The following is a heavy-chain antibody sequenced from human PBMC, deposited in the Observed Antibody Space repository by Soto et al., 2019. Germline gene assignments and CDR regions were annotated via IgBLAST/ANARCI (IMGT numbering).Heavy chain of an antibody. CDR3: ARMATFGSLNWFGP. V-gene: IGHV1-18*04. D-gene: IGHD3-16*01. CDR1: GYTFTSYG. CDR2: ISAYNGNT. Sequence: ASVKFSCKASGYTFTSYGISWVRQTPGQGLEWMGWISAYNGNTNYAQKLQGRVTMTRDISIATAYMELSSLRSDDTAIYYCARMATFGSLNWFGPWGQGTLVTVSS. J-gene: IGHJ5*02.